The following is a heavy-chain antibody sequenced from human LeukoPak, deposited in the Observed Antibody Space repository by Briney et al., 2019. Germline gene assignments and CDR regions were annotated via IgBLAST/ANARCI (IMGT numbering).Heavy chain of an antibody. V-gene: IGHV4-59*12. D-gene: IGHD6-6*01. J-gene: IGHJ4*02. CDR2: IHVSGGT. CDR3: ARDPQLGPFDY. CDR1: DASISGYS. Sequence: PAETLSLTCTVSDASISGYSLSWIRQPPGKGLEWIGSIHVSGGTNYNPSLRNRVTISVGTSKNKLSLKQSSVPAADATVYYFARDPQLGPFDYWGQGTLVTVSS.